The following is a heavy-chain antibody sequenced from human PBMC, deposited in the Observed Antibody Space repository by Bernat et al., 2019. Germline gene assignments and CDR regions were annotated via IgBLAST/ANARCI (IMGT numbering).Heavy chain of an antibody. V-gene: IGHV3-66*01. CDR2: IYSGGHT. CDR3: ARGLYGDPFY. D-gene: IGHD4-17*01. J-gene: IGHJ4*02. CDR1: GFTVSNSY. Sequence: EVQLVESGGGLVQAGGSLRLSCAASGFTVSNSYMTWVHQAPGKGLEWVSVIYSGGHTYYADSVKGRFTISRDNFKNTLDLQMNSLRAEDTAVYYCARGLYGDPFYWGQGTLVTVSS.